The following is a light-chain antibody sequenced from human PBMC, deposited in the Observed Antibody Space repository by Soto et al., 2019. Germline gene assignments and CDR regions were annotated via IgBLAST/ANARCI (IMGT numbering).Light chain of an antibody. J-gene: IGKJ5*01. CDR3: QHYGNSLIT. CDR2: GAS. CDR1: QSVSSNY. Sequence: EIVLTQSPGTLSLSPGERATLCCRASQSVSSNYLAWYQQKPGQAPRLLLYGASSRATGIPDRFSGSGSGTDFTLTLSRLEPEDSAVYYCQHYGNSLITFGQGTRLEIK. V-gene: IGKV3-20*01.